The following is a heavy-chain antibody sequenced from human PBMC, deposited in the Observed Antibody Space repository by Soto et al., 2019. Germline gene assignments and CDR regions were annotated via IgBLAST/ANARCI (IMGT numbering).Heavy chain of an antibody. V-gene: IGHV3-30*18. Sequence: QVQMVESGGGVVQPGTSLRLSCVVTGLTFSGYGMHWVRQAPGKGLEWGADITYDGSSTYYADAVKGRFTVSRDNSKNILYLQMTSLRGDDTAMYYCAKDQMGRGWRTLDSWGQGTLVIVSS. CDR2: ITYDGSST. CDR3: AKDQMGRGWRTLDS. J-gene: IGHJ4*02. CDR1: GLTFSGYG. D-gene: IGHD3-10*01.